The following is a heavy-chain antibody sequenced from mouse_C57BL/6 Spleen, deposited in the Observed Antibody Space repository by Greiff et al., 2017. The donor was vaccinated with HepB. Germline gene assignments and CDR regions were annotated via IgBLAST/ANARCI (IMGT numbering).Heavy chain of an antibody. CDR3: ARAYYDYDYAMDY. CDR2: ISSGSSTI. CDR1: GFTFSDYG. V-gene: IGHV5-17*01. D-gene: IGHD2-4*01. J-gene: IGHJ4*01. Sequence: EVKLQESGGGLVKPGGSLKLSCAASGFTFSDYGMHWVRQAPEKGLEWVAYISSGSSTIYYADTVKGRFTISRDNAKNTLFLQMTSLRSEDTAMYYCARAYYDYDYAMDYWGQGTSVTVSS.